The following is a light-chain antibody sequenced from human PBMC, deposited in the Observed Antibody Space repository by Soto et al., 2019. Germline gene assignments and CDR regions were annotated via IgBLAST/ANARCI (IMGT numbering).Light chain of an antibody. CDR2: AAS. V-gene: IGKV1-39*01. CDR3: RQTYSSPST. Sequence: DIQMTQSPSPLSASVGDRVTITCRASQSLNSWLAWYQQKPGKAPKLLIYAASSLQSRVLSRFVGSGNGTDFPLTISRLQSEDFATYYCRQTYSSPSTCGQGTKVDI. J-gene: IGKJ1*01. CDR1: QSLNSW.